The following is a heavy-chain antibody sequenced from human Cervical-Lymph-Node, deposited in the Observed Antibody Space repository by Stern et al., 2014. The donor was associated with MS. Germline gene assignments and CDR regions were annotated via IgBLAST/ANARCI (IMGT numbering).Heavy chain of an antibody. D-gene: IGHD2-2*01. J-gene: IGHJ6*02. CDR2: IIPIFGTA. Sequence: QVQLVESGAEVKKPGSSVKVSCKASGGTFSSYAISWVRQAPGQGLEWMGGIIPIFGTANYAQKFQGRVTITADESTSTAYMELSSLRSEDTAVYYCARTSGRGYQLLNYVNYYYYGMDVWGQGTTVTVSS. CDR3: ARTSGRGYQLLNYVNYYYYGMDV. CDR1: GGTFSSYA. V-gene: IGHV1-69*01.